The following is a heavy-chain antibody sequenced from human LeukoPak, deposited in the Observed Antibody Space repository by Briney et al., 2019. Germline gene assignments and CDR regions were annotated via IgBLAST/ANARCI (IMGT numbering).Heavy chain of an antibody. CDR1: GFTFGDYA. Sequence: GGSLRLSCTVSGFTFGDYAMKWVRQAPGKGLEWVGCTRSKAYGGTTEYAASVKGRFIISRDDSKSIAYLQMNSLKTEDTAVYYCIRELWNSGYENYFGYWGQGTLVTVSS. V-gene: IGHV3-49*04. D-gene: IGHD6-25*01. CDR3: IRELWNSGYENYFGY. J-gene: IGHJ4*02. CDR2: TRSKAYGGTT.